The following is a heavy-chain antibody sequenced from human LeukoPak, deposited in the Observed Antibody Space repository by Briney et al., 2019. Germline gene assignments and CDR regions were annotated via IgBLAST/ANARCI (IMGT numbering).Heavy chain of an antibody. CDR1: GGSFTTHY. CDR3: ARRGAPSKLYYLDS. CDR2: VSKTGDT. V-gene: IGHV4-59*08. J-gene: IGHJ4*02. D-gene: IGHD1-26*01. Sequence: SETLSLTCTVSGGSFTTHYWAWLRQPPGKGLEWIGFVSKTGDTNSNPSLKSRVTISVDTSKNTFSLQLSSLTAADTAVYFCARRGAPSKLYYLDSWGQGTLVTVSS.